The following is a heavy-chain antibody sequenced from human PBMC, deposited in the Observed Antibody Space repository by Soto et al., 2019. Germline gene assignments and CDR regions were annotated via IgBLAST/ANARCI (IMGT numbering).Heavy chain of an antibody. V-gene: IGHV1-69*01. D-gene: IGHD5-18*01. CDR2: IIPIFATV. CDR1: GGSFSSNP. Sequence: QVQLVQSGSEVKKPGSSVKVSCKASGGSFSSNPISWVRQAPGQGLEWMAGIIPIFATVHYAQKFQGRVTITAAESTSTAYMELTSLRSEDPAVYFCARGGRGYSSAPRYYFDYWGQGTLVTVS. CDR3: ARGGRGYSSAPRYYFDY. J-gene: IGHJ4*02.